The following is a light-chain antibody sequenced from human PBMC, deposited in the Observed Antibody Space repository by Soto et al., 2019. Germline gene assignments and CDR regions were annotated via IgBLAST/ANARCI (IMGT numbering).Light chain of an antibody. J-gene: IGKJ3*01. CDR1: QSISSY. V-gene: IGKV1-39*01. CDR3: QQSYSTPFT. CDR2: TAS. Sequence: DIQMTQSPSSLSASVGDRVTITCRASQSISSYLNWYQQKPGKAPKLLIYTASSLQSGVPSRFSGSESGTHFTLTISSLQPEDFATYYCQQSYSTPFTFGPGTKVDI.